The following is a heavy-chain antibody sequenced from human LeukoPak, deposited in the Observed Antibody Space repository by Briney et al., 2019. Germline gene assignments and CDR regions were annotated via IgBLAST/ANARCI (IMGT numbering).Heavy chain of an antibody. CDR3: TTRACHAGGCSSSFYYYYGLHF. CDR1: GNSISNYA. J-gene: IGHJ6*02. V-gene: IGHV1-69*13. CDR2: IIPIFGTA. Sequence: SVKVSCKASGNSISNYAVSWVRQAPGQGFEWMGGIIPIFGTADYARKFQGRVTITADQSTSTTYMALSSLKSEDTATYYCTTRACHAGGCSSSFYYYYGLHFWGQGTTVSVSS. D-gene: IGHD3-16*01.